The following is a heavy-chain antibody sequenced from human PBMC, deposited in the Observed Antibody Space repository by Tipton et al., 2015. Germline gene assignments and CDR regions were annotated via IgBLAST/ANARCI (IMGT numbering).Heavy chain of an antibody. Sequence: SLRLSCAASGFTFDDYAMHWVRQAPGKGLEWVSGISWNSGSIGYADSVKGRFTFSRDNAKNSLYLQMSSLGAEDTAVYYCARSGGYGWDHWGQGTLVTVSS. J-gene: IGHJ4*02. CDR2: ISWNSGSI. V-gene: IGHV3-9*01. D-gene: IGHD1-1*01. CDR1: GFTFDDYA. CDR3: ARSGGYGWDH.